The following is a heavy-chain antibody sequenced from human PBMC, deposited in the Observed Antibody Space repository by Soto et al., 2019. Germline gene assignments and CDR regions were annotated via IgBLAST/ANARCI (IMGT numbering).Heavy chain of an antibody. CDR2: INHSGST. CDR1: GGVLSDYY. D-gene: IGHD1-26*01. V-gene: IGHV4-34*01. J-gene: IGHJ5*02. Sequence: ASEKLCLPWAVSGGVLSDYYWRVVRQPPGKWLEWIGEINHSGSTNYNPSLKSRVTMSVDTSKNQFSLNLNSVTAADTAVYYCARGTRIVGATENWLDPWGQGTLVTGSS. CDR3: ARGTRIVGATENWLDP.